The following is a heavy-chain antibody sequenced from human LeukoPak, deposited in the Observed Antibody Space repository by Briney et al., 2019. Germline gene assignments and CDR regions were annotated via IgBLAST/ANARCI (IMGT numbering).Heavy chain of an antibody. CDR2: INYSGST. D-gene: IGHD1-1*01. CDR1: GGSITNSY. Sequence: PSETLSLTCTVSGGSITNSYWNWIRQSPGKGLEWIGYINYSGSTNYNPSLKSRATISVDTSKNQFSLKLSSVTAADTAVYFCARDPLSTNDFDIWGQGTMVTVSS. CDR3: ARDPLSTNDFDI. V-gene: IGHV4-59*01. J-gene: IGHJ3*02.